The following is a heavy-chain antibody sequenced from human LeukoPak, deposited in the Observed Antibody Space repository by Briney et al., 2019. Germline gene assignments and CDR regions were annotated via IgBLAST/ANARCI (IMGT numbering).Heavy chain of an antibody. J-gene: IGHJ6*02. Sequence: ASVKVSCKASGYTFTGYYMHWVRQAPGQGLEWMGTLHPSGGSPTYGQKFQGRLTVTSDTSTNTVYMRLSSLRSDDTAVYYCARGEDFLTGYARIYYGMDVWGQGTTVTVSS. CDR3: ARGEDFLTGYARIYYGMDV. V-gene: IGHV1-46*01. CDR2: LHPSGGSP. D-gene: IGHD3-9*01. CDR1: GYTFTGYY.